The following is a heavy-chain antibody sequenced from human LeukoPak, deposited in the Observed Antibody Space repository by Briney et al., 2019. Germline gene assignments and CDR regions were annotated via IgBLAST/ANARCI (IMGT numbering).Heavy chain of an antibody. J-gene: IGHJ3*02. D-gene: IGHD3-22*01. V-gene: IGHV4-59*08. CDR2: IYYSGST. CDR1: GASISNYY. CDR3: ARGPYSYDSSGAFDI. Sequence: PSETLSLTCTVSGASISNYYWTWIRQPPGKGLEWIGYIYYSGSTNYRPSLKSRVTISVDTSKDQFSLKLSSVTAADTAVYFCARGPYSYDSSGAFDIWGQGTMVTVSS.